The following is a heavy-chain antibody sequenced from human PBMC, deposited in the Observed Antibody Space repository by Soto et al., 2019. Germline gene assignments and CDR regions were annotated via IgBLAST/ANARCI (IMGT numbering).Heavy chain of an antibody. V-gene: IGHV4-38-2*01. J-gene: IGHJ1*01. Sequence: PSETLSLTCDVSGYSISSGYYWAWVRQPPGKGMEWIGSTNHRGNSYYNPSLKSRVTISVDTSKNQGSLKVSSVTAADTAVYYCVRSGDDYGSYIDFWGQGTLVTVSS. CDR2: TNHRGNS. D-gene: IGHD4-17*01. CDR3: VRSGDDYGSYIDF. CDR1: GYSISSGYY.